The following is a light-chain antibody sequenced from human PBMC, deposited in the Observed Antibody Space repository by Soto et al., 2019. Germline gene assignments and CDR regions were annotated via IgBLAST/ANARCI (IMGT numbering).Light chain of an antibody. CDR2: GVS. V-gene: IGKV3-15*01. CDR3: QQYYTYST. Sequence: DTVIRQISDTLYVFPGGRATLSCRASQSVNNNLAWYQQKPGQAPRLLIHGVSTRATGIPAMFSGSGSGTEFTRTISILQPDDFASYYCQQYYTYSTFGQGTRLDIK. J-gene: IGKJ5*01. CDR1: QSVNNN.